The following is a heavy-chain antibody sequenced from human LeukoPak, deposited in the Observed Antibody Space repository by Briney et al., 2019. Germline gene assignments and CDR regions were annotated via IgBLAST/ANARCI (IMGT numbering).Heavy chain of an antibody. D-gene: IGHD2-8*01. CDR2: IYYSGST. J-gene: IGHJ4*02. Sequence: SETLSLTCTVSGGSVSSGSYYWSWIRQPPGKGLEWIGYIYYSGSTNYNPSLKSRVTISVDTSKNQFSLKLSSVTAADTAVYYCASRRSSGVCDYWGQGTLVTVSS. CDR3: ASRRSSGVCDY. CDR1: GGSVSSGSYY. V-gene: IGHV4-61*01.